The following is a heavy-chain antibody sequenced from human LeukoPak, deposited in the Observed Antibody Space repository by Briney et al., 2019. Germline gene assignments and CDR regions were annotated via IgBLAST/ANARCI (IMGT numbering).Heavy chain of an antibody. J-gene: IGHJ2*01. Sequence: GGSLRLSCAASGFTFSSYAMSWVRQAPGKELEWVSAISGSGGSTYYADSVKGRFTISRDNSKNTLYLQMNSLRAEDTAVYYCAKDGGIVVVTAIPGWYFDLWGRGTLVTVSS. CDR1: GFTFSSYA. V-gene: IGHV3-23*01. D-gene: IGHD2-21*02. CDR2: ISGSGGST. CDR3: AKDGGIVVVTAIPGWYFDL.